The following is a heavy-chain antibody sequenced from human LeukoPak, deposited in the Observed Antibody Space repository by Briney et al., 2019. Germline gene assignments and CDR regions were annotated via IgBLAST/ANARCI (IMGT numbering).Heavy chain of an antibody. CDR2: IYYSGST. J-gene: IGHJ5*02. CDR1: GGSISSSSYY. V-gene: IGHV4-39*07. Sequence: PSETLSLTCTVSGGSISSSSYYWGWIRQPPGKGLEWIGSIYYSGSTYYNPSLKSRVTISVDTSKNQFSLKLSSVTAADTAVYYCARGGNLGIAAAGTDLWGQGTLDTVSS. CDR3: ARGGNLGIAAAGTDL. D-gene: IGHD6-13*01.